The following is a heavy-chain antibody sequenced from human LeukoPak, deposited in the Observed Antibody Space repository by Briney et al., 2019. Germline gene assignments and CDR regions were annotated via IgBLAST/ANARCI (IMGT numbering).Heavy chain of an antibody. CDR1: GFTFRNHE. D-gene: IGHD3-10*01. CDR3: TTLTMIREHEDY. V-gene: IGHV3-48*03. Sequence: GGSLRLSCAVSGFTFRNHEMNWVRQAPGKGLEWVSHISSSGSTIYYADSVKGRFTISRDNAKNSLYLQMNSLKTEDTAVYYCTTLTMIREHEDYWGQGTLVTVSS. J-gene: IGHJ4*02. CDR2: ISSSGSTI.